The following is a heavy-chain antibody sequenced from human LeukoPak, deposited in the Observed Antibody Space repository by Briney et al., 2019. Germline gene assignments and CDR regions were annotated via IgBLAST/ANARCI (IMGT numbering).Heavy chain of an antibody. CDR3: ATVDY. J-gene: IGHJ4*02. Sequence: SETLSLTCTVSGGSISSSNYYWGWIRQPPGKGLEWIGSMYYSGSTYYNAPLKSRVTISVDTSENQFSLKLSSVTAADTAVYYCATVDYWGQGTLVTVSS. V-gene: IGHV4-39*01. CDR2: MYYSGST. CDR1: GGSISSSNYY.